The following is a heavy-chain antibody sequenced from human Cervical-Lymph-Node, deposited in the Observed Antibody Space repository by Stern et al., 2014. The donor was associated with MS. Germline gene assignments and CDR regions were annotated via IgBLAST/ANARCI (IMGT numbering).Heavy chain of an antibody. CDR1: GFTFDDCA. CDR2: ISWNSNNI. CDR3: AKDISERHYYFDS. V-gene: IGHV3-9*01. J-gene: IGHJ4*02. D-gene: IGHD3-16*02. Sequence: EVQLVESGGGSVQPGRSLRLSCAASGFTFDDCAMHWVRQAPGKGLEGVSGISWNSNNIGYADSVRGRFTISRDHAKNSLYLQMNGLRPEDTALYYCAKDISERHYYFDSWGEGTLVTVSS.